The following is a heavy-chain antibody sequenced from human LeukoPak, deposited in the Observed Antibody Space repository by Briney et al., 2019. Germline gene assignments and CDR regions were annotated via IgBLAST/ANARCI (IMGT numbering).Heavy chain of an antibody. J-gene: IGHJ4*02. CDR2: ISGSGGNT. Sequence: GGSLRLSCAGSGFTFSSNALSWVRQAPGKGLEWVSAISGSGGNTYYADSVRGRFTISRDNSKNTLYLQMNTLRAEDTAVYYCATTKQARRYFDYWGQGTLVTVSS. CDR1: GFTFSSNA. CDR3: ATTKQARRYFDY. D-gene: IGHD1-1*01. V-gene: IGHV3-23*01.